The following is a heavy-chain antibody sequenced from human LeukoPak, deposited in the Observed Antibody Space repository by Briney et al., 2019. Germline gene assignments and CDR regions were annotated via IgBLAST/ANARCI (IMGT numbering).Heavy chain of an antibody. CDR3: ARGGPTVTPADY. CDR1: AFTFSNYW. CDR2: INQDGSVR. J-gene: IGHJ4*02. V-gene: IGHV3-7*04. Sequence: GGSLRLSCAASAFTFSNYWVNWVRQAPGKGLEWVANINQDGSVRNYVDSVKGRFTISRDNTKNSVYLQMNSLRAEDTGVYYCARGGPTVTPADYGGQGTLVTVS. D-gene: IGHD4-17*01.